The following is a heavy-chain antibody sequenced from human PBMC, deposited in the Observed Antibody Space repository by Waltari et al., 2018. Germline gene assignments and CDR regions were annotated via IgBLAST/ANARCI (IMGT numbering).Heavy chain of an antibody. Sequence: VQLVQSGAEAKKPGASVKVSCTASGYTFTDHHMHWVRQAPGQGFEWMGWIYPNSGGTNYAQKFQGRVTMTRDTSISTAYMELNRLTSDDTAVYFCARGTLDPWGQGTLVTVSS. CDR2: IYPNSGGT. V-gene: IGHV1-2*02. J-gene: IGHJ5*02. CDR1: GYTFTDHH. CDR3: ARGTLDP.